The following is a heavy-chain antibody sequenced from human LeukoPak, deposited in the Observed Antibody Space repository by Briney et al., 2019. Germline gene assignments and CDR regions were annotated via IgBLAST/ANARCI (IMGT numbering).Heavy chain of an antibody. J-gene: IGHJ4*02. V-gene: IGHV3-23*01. CDR3: AKSLDY. Sequence: GGSLRLSYPDSRFTFISYPMSWVRQAPGKGLEWVSVVSGATNITSYADSVKGRFTISRDNAKNSLYLQMDSLRVEDTAIYYCAKSLDYWGRGTLVTVSS. CDR1: RFTFISYP. CDR2: VSGATNIT.